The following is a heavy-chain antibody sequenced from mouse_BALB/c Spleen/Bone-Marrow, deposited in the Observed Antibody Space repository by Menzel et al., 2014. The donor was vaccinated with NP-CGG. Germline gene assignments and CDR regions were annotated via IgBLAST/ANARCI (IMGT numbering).Heavy chain of an antibody. J-gene: IGHJ4*01. CDR2: ISNGGNYT. Sequence: EVMLVESGGGLVKPGGSLKLSCAASGFTFSSYGVSWVRQTPEKRPEWVATISNGGNYTYYPDSVKGRFTISRDNAKNTLYLQMSSLRSEDTAMYYCTRQRGDYAMDYWGQGTSVTVSS. CDR3: TRQRGDYAMDY. D-gene: IGHD1-1*02. V-gene: IGHV5-9-3*01. CDR1: GFTFSSYG.